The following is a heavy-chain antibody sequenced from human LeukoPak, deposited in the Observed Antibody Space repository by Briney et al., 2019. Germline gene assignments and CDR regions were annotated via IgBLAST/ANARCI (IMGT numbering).Heavy chain of an antibody. D-gene: IGHD2-2*01. CDR1: GFTFSDYY. CDR3: VRCRVPAAPY. V-gene: IGHV3-11*06. J-gene: IGHJ4*02. CDR2: ISSGSSYI. Sequence: PGGSLRLSCAASGFTFSDYYMGWIRQAPGKGLEWISLISSGSSYIHYADSVKGRFTISRDNAKNSLNLQMNSLRAEDTAVYYCVRCRVPAAPYWGQGTLVTVSS.